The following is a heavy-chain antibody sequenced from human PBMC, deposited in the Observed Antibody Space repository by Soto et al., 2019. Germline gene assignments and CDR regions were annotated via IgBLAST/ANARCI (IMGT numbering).Heavy chain of an antibody. J-gene: IGHJ4*02. CDR1: GYSFFSYY. Sequence: WASVKVSCKASGYSFFSYYIHWVRQAPGQGLEWMGRFLASGGNTFYAQRFRGRVSMTRDTSSTNTVSLELTSLTSDDTAVYYCARGGATIFGVIDSWGQGTRVTVSS. CDR2: FLASGGNT. V-gene: IGHV1-46*01. CDR3: ARGGATIFGVIDS. D-gene: IGHD3-3*02.